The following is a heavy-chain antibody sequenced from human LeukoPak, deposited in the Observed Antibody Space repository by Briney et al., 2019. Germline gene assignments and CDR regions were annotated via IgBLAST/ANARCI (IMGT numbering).Heavy chain of an antibody. Sequence: PGGSLRLSCAASGFTFSTYSMNWVRQAPGKGLEWVSSISSSSSSYIYYADSVKGRFTISRDNAKNSLYLQMNSLRADDTAVYYCASGDYGDYAGPSGYWGQGTLVTVSS. D-gene: IGHD4-17*01. J-gene: IGHJ4*02. CDR3: ASGDYGDYAGPSGY. CDR2: ISSSSSSYI. CDR1: GFTFSTYS. V-gene: IGHV3-21*01.